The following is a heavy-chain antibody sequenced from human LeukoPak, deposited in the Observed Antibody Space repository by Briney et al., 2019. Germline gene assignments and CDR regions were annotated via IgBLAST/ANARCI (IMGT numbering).Heavy chain of an antibody. CDR1: GFTFSSYS. J-gene: IGHJ4*02. CDR2: ISSSSSTI. V-gene: IGHV3-48*04. D-gene: IGHD1-26*01. Sequence: PGGSLRLSCAASGFTFSSYSMNWVRQAPGKGLEWVSYISSSSSTIYYADPVKGRFTISRDNAKNSLYLQMNSLRAEDTAVYYCATQGSYSGSYFDYWGQGTLVTVSS. CDR3: ATQGSYSGSYFDY.